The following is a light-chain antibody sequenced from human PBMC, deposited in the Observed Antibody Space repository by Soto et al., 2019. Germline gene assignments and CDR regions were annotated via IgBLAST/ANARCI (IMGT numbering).Light chain of an antibody. V-gene: IGKV1-5*01. CDR2: HAS. CDR1: QSFSNW. CDR3: QQYNSYS. Sequence: DIQMTQSPSTLPSSVGGRVTITCWASQSFSNWLAWYQQKLGTAPKVLIYHASNLQSGVPSRFSGSGSGTEFTLTISSLQPDDFATYYCQQYNSYSFGQGTKVDI. J-gene: IGKJ1*01.